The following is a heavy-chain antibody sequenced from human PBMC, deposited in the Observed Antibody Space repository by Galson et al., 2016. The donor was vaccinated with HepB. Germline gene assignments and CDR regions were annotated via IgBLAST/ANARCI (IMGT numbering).Heavy chain of an antibody. CDR3: VKEMSDVLAFLEGRQSGDLGAFNI. V-gene: IGHV3-9*01. CDR2: ISTNSGRK. Sequence: SLRLSCAASGFTFGDYAMHWVRQGPGKGLEWVSGISTNSGRKAYADSVKGRSTISRDNAKNSLYLQMNSLRNEDTALYYCVKEMSDVLAFLEGRQSGDLGAFNIWGQGTVVTVSS. D-gene: IGHD3-3*02. CDR1: GFTFGDYA. J-gene: IGHJ3*02.